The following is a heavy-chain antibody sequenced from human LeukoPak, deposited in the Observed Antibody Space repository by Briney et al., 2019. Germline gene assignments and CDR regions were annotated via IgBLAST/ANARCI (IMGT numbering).Heavy chain of an antibody. V-gene: IGHV4-4*09. Sequence: AETLSLTCTVSGASISTYYWTWVRQPPGKGLEWIGSMYTSVTTKYNPSLKSRGTISVDTSKNRSSLNLISVTAADTAVYYCARHLAPYRPFHDWGLGSLVTVSS. CDR3: ARHLAPYRPFHD. D-gene: IGHD1-14*01. CDR2: MYTSVTT. J-gene: IGHJ4*02. CDR1: GASISTYY.